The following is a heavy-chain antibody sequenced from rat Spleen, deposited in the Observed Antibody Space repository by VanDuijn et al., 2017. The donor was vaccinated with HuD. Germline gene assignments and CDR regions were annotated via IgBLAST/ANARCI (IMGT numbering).Heavy chain of an antibody. CDR3: ARDWGTTYAFDY. J-gene: IGHJ2*01. CDR1: GFSLTSNG. Sequence: QVQLKESGPGLVQPSQTLSLTCTVSGFSLTSNGVSWVRQPPGKGLEWMGVIWTGGSTAYNSLLKSRLSISRDISKSQVFLKMSSLKTEDTATYYCARDWGTTYAFDYWGQGVMVTVSS. CDR2: IWTGGST. D-gene: IGHD2-1*01. V-gene: IGHV2-4*01.